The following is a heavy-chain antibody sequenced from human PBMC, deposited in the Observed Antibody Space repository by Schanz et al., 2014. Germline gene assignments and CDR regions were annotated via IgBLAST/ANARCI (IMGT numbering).Heavy chain of an antibody. J-gene: IGHJ5*02. V-gene: IGHV1-18*01. CDR3: AREVGLYDRGWFDP. Sequence: QVLQVQSEAEVKKPGSSVKVSCKASGGTFSSYTISWVRQAPGQGLEWMGWITAYNGDTNYALKLQGRVTMTTDTSTGTAYMELRSLRSDDTAVYYCAREVGLYDRGWFDPWGQGTLVTVSS. D-gene: IGHD3-22*01. CDR2: ITAYNGDT. CDR1: GGTFSSYT.